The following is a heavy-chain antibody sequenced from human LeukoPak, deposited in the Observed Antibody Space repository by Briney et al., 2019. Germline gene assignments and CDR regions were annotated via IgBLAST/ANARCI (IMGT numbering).Heavy chain of an antibody. J-gene: IGHJ4*02. CDR1: GFTFDDYA. V-gene: IGHV3-9*01. CDR3: AKDSYSKGDF. Sequence: GGSLRLSCAASGFTFDDYAMHWVRQAPGKGLEWVSGISWNSGSIGYADSVKGRFTISRDNAKNSLYLQMNSLRAEDTAVYYCAKDSYSKGDFWGQGVLVTVAS. CDR2: ISWNSGSI. D-gene: IGHD6-13*01.